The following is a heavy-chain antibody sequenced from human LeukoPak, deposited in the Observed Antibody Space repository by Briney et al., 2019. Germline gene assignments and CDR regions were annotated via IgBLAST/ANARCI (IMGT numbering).Heavy chain of an antibody. J-gene: IGHJ4*02. D-gene: IGHD3-10*01. CDR1: RYNFISYG. CDR2: INTYNGNT. Sequence: ASVKVSCKASRYNFISYGTSWVRLAPGQGLEWMGWINTYNGNTKYAQNYQGRVTMTTDTSTSTAYMELRSLRSDDTAVYYCAREEYYGSGSYPHFDYWGQGTLVTVSS. CDR3: AREEYYGSGSYPHFDY. V-gene: IGHV1-18*04.